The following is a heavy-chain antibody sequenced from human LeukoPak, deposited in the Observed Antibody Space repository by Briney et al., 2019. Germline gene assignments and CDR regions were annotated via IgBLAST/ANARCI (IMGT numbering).Heavy chain of an antibody. J-gene: IGHJ4*02. CDR2: IKSKTDGGTT. V-gene: IGHV3-15*01. D-gene: IGHD6-13*01. CDR1: RFTFSNAC. Sequence: PGGSLRLSCAASRFTFSNACMSWLRQAPGKGLESVGRIKSKTDGGTTDYAAPVKGRSTISRDESNNSLYMQMNSPRTEDTAVYYCTTEPGSSWLCDYWGQGTLVTVSS. CDR3: TTEPGSSWLCDY.